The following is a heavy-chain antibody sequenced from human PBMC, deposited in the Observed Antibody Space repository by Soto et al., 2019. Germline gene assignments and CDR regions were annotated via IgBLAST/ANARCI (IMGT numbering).Heavy chain of an antibody. V-gene: IGHV5-51*01. CDR3: SRARYSSSWYAERSDY. Sequence: PGESLKISCKGSGYSFTSYWIGWVRQMPGKGLELLGFFYPCDSETIYSPSFQGQVTISADKSISTAYLQWSILKASDTALYFCSRARYSSSWYAERSDYWGQGTLVTVSS. CDR1: GYSFTSYW. D-gene: IGHD6-13*01. CDR2: FYPCDSET. J-gene: IGHJ4*02.